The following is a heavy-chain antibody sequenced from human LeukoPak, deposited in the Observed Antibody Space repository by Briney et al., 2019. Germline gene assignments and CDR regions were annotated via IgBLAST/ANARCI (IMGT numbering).Heavy chain of an antibody. CDR3: ASYNYYGSGT. J-gene: IGHJ5*02. CDR1: GYSISSGYY. D-gene: IGHD3-10*01. Sequence: PSETLSLTCTVSGYSISSGYYWGWIRQPPGKGLEWIGSIYHSGSTFDNPSLKSRVTISVDTSKNQFSLKLSSVTAADTAVYYCASYNYYGSGTWGQGTLVTVSS. CDR2: IYHSGST. V-gene: IGHV4-38-2*02.